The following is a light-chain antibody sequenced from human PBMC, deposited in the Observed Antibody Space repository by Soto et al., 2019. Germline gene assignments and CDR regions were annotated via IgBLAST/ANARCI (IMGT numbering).Light chain of an antibody. J-gene: IGLJ2*01. CDR3: SSYASSRSVV. CDR2: EVT. CDR1: SSDIGAYDY. Sequence: QSALTQPASVSGSPGQSITISCTGTSSDIGAYDYVSWYRQHPGTAPKLLIYEVTNRPSGVSPRFSGSKSANTASLTISGLQAEDEADYYCSSYASSRSVVFGGGTKLTVL. V-gene: IGLV2-14*01.